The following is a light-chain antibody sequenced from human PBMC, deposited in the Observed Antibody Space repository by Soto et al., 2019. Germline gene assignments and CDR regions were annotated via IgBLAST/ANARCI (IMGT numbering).Light chain of an antibody. CDR1: QSISSY. CDR3: QQSYSTPQT. CDR2: AAS. Sequence: DIQMTQSPSSLSASVGDRVTITCRASQSISSYLNGYQQKPGKDPKLLIYAASSLQSGVPSRFSGRGSGTDFTLTISSLQPEDFATYYCQQSYSTPQTFGQGTKVDI. J-gene: IGKJ1*01. V-gene: IGKV1-39*01.